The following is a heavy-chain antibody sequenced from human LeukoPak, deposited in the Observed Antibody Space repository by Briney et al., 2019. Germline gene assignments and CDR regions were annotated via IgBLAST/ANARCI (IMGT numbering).Heavy chain of an antibody. D-gene: IGHD5-12*01. Sequence: ASVKVSCRASGYTFTGYYIHWVRQAPGQGLEWMGWINPNSGGTNYTQKFQGWVTMTRDTSISTAYMELSRLRSDDTAVYYCARERGDSGYDPFDYWGQGTLVTVSS. V-gene: IGHV1-2*04. J-gene: IGHJ4*02. CDR1: GYTFTGYY. CDR2: INPNSGGT. CDR3: ARERGDSGYDPFDY.